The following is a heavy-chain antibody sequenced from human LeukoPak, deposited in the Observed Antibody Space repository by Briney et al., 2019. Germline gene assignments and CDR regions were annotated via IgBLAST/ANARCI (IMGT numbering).Heavy chain of an antibody. V-gene: IGHV4-34*01. CDR3: ARASYQLLSHYYYYMDV. D-gene: IGHD2-2*01. CDR1: GGSFSGYY. J-gene: IGHJ6*03. Sequence: SETLSLTCAVYGGSFSGYYWSWIRQPPGKGLEWIGEINHSGSTNYNPSLKSRVTISVDTSKNQFSLKLSSVTAADTAVYYCARASYQLLSHYYYYMDVWGKGTTVTISS. CDR2: INHSGST.